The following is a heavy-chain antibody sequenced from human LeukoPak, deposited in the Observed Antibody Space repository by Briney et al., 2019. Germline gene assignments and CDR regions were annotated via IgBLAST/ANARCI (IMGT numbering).Heavy chain of an antibody. CDR2: IYNSGST. CDR1: GGSISIYY. D-gene: IGHD3-16*01. J-gene: IGHJ5*02. V-gene: IGHV4-59*01. Sequence: SETLSLTCIVSGGSISIYYWDWIRQPPGKGLEWIGYIYNSGSTDYNPSLKRRVTISADTSKNQFSLKLTSVTAADTAVYYCARDRELGSWGQGILVTVSS. CDR3: ARDRELGS.